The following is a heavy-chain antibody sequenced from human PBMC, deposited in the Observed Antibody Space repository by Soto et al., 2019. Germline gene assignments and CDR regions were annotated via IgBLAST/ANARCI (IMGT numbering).Heavy chain of an antibody. CDR2: INPNSGGT. CDR3: ARELDPYYGGNSLSLDY. CDR1: GYTFTGYY. V-gene: IGHV1-2*04. Sequence: ASVKVSCKASGYTFTGYYMHWVRQAPGQGLEWMGWINPNSGGTNYAQKFQGWVTMTRDTSISTAYMELSRLRSDDTAVYFCARELDPYYGGNSLSLDYWGQGTLVTVSS. D-gene: IGHD4-17*01. J-gene: IGHJ4*02.